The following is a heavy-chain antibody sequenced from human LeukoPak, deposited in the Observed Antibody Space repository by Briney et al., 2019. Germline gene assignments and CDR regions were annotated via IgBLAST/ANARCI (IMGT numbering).Heavy chain of an antibody. CDR3: ARDQGEDSGTYFRYYYYYYLDV. D-gene: IGHD1-26*01. V-gene: IGHV4-4*07. Sequence: SETLSLTCTVSGGSISSYYWNWIRQPAGKGLEWIGRIYSSGNTNYNPSLKSRVSMSVDTSKNQFSLKLSSVTAADTAVYCCARDQGEDSGTYFRYYYYYYLDVWGKGTTVTVSS. CDR1: GGSISSYY. J-gene: IGHJ6*03. CDR2: IYSSGNT.